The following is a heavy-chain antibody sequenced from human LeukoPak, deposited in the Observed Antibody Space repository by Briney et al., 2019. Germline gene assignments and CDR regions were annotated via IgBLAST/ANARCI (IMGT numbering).Heavy chain of an antibody. CDR2: IYYSGST. Sequence: SETLSLTCTVSGGSISSGGYYWSWIRQHPGKGLEWIGYIYYSGSTYYNPSLKSRVTISVDTSKNQFSLKLSSVTAADTAVYYCARAFSGYLDYIDYWGQGTLVTVSS. V-gene: IGHV4-61*08. D-gene: IGHD3-22*01. CDR3: ARAFSGYLDYIDY. J-gene: IGHJ4*02. CDR1: GGSISSGGYY.